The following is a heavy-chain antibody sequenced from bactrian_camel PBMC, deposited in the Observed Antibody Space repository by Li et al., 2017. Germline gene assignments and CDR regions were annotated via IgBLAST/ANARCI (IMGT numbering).Heavy chain of an antibody. J-gene: IGHJ4*01. CDR2: IKGDK. CDR1: GSVFVSNC. Sequence: QVQLVESGGGSVQAGASLTLSCAASGSVFVSNCMGWLRQVPGKGLEWVSSIKGDKLYADSVKGRFDISRDNGKKTMSLQMKDLKPEDSATYYCAFDLAIRTVCRKVPQAYEVRGQGTQVTVS. CDR3: AFDLAIRTVCRKVPQAYEV. D-gene: IGHD3*01. V-gene: IGHV3-2*01.